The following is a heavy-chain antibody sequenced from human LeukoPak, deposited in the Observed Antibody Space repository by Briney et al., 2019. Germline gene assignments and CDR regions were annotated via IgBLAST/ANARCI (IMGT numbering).Heavy chain of an antibody. CDR3: ARGGYYDFWSGYVYYYYYMDV. Sequence: PSETLSLTCAVYGGSFSGYYWSWIRQPPGKGLEWIGEINHSGSTNYNPSLKSRVTISVDTSKNQFSLKLSSVTAADTAVYYCARGGYYDFWSGYVYYYYYMDVWGKGTTVTVSS. J-gene: IGHJ6*03. CDR2: INHSGST. V-gene: IGHV4-34*01. D-gene: IGHD3-3*01. CDR1: GGSFSGYY.